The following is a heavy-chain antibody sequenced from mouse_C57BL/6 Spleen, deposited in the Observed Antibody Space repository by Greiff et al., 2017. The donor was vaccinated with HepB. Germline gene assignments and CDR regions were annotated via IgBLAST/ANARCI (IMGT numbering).Heavy chain of an antibody. D-gene: IGHD2-12*01. J-gene: IGHJ2*01. CDR3: ARNDFFDY. Sequence: VKLQESGPELVKPGASVKISCKASGYAFSSSWMNWVKQRPGKGLEWIGRIYPGDGDTNYNGKFKGKATLTADKSSSTAYMQLSSLTSEDSAVYFCARNDFFDYWGQGTTLTVSS. V-gene: IGHV1-82*01. CDR1: GYAFSSSW. CDR2: IYPGDGDT.